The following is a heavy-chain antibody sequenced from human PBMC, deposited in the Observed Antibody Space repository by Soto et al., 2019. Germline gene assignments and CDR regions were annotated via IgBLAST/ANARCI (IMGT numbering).Heavy chain of an antibody. CDR3: ARGGGVGVAGSAAFDM. Sequence: QLHLVQSGAVVKKPGASVTVSCSASGYPVTAYYMHWVRQAPGRGLEWMGGINPATGAAKYTQTFQGRVTMARDTSTSTGFKEPSGLTSEDTARFFWARGGGVGVAGSAAFDMWGQGTLVTVSS. CDR2: INPATGAA. CDR1: GYPVTAYY. V-gene: IGHV1-2*02. D-gene: IGHD3-3*01. J-gene: IGHJ3*02.